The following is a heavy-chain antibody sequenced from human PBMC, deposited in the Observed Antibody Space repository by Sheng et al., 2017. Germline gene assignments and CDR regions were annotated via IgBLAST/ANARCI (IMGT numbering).Heavy chain of an antibody. V-gene: IGHV3-11*04. CDR2: ISSSGSTI. D-gene: IGHD4-17*01. CDR3: ARPLYGDYVGSDY. J-gene: IGHJ4*02. CDR1: GFTFSDYY. Sequence: QVQLVESGGGLVKPGGSLSLSCASSGFTFSDYYMSWIRQAPGKGLEWVSYISSSGSTIYYADSVRGRFTISRDNTKDSVYLQMNSLRAEDTAVYYCARPLYGDYVGSDYWGQGTLVTVSS.